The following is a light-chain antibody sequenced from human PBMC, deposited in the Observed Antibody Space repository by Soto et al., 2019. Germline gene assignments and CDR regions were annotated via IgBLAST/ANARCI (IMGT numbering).Light chain of an antibody. V-gene: IGKV3-11*01. CDR2: GAS. CDR3: QQFSSYPLT. Sequence: EIVLTQSPATLSLSPGERATLSCRASQTVSSSLAWYQQKPGQAPRLLMYGASTRATGVPARFSGSGSGTEFTLTISRLEPEDFAVYYCQQFSSYPLTFGGGTKVDIK. J-gene: IGKJ4*01. CDR1: QTVSSS.